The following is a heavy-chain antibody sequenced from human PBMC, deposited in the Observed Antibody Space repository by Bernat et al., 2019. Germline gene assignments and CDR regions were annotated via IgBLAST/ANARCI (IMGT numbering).Heavy chain of an antibody. CDR2: ISYDGSNK. CDR1: GFTFSSYA. V-gene: IGHV3-30-3*01. CDR3: ARGDGSGWYTGYFDY. J-gene: IGHJ4*02. Sequence: VQLLESGGGLVQPGGSLRLSCAASGFTFSSYAMSWVRQAPGKGLEWVAVISYDGSNKYYADSVKGRFTISRDNSKNTLYLQMNSLRAEDTAVYYCARGDGSGWYTGYFDYWGQGTLVTVSS. D-gene: IGHD6-19*01.